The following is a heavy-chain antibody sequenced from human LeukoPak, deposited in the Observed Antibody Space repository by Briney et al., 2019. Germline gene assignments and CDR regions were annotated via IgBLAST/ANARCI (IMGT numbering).Heavy chain of an antibody. CDR1: GFTFSTFA. CDR3: ARRITMVRGVIVMGYYYYMDV. CDR2: INHSGST. J-gene: IGHJ6*03. D-gene: IGHD3-10*01. V-gene: IGHV4-34*01. Sequence: GSLRLSCAASGFTFSTFAMIWVRQPPGKGLEWIGEINHSGSTNYNPSLKSRVTISVDTSKNQFSLKLSSVTAADTAVYYCARRITMVRGVIVMGYYYYMDVWGKGTTVTISS.